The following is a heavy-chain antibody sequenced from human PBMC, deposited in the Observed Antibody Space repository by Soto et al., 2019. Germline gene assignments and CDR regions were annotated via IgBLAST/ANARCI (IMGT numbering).Heavy chain of an antibody. D-gene: IGHD3-9*01. CDR3: ARDRASYDILTGYYHYYYYGMDV. Sequence: GGSLRLSCAASGFTFSSYGMHWVRQAPGKGLEWVAVIWYDGSNKYYADSVKGRFTISRDNSKNTLYLQMNSQRAEDTAVYYCARDRASYDILTGYYHYYYYGMDVWGQGTTVTVSS. J-gene: IGHJ6*02. V-gene: IGHV3-33*01. CDR2: IWYDGSNK. CDR1: GFTFSSYG.